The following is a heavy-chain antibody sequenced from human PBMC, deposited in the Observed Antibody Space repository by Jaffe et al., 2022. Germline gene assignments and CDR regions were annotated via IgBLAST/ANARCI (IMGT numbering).Heavy chain of an antibody. V-gene: IGHV1-8*01. CDR1: GYTFTSYD. CDR3: ARGLPTPRTCSSTSCYKGRWFDP. J-gene: IGHJ5*02. CDR2: MNPNSGNT. D-gene: IGHD2-2*02. Sequence: QVQLVQSGAEVKKPGASVKVSCKASGYTFTSYDINWVRQATGQGLEWMGWMNPNSGNTGYAQKFQGRVTMTRNTSISTAYMELSSLRSEDTAVYYCARGLPTPRTCSSTSCYKGRWFDPWGQGTLVTVSS.